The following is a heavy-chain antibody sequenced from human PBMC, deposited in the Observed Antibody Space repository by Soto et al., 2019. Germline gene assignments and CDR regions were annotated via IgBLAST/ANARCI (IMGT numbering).Heavy chain of an antibody. D-gene: IGHD3-10*01. CDR1: GGSISSGGYS. Sequence: PSETLSLTCAVSGGSISSGGYSWSWIRQPPGKGLEWIGYIYHSGSTYYNPSLTRRVTISVDTSQNQISLNLNSVTAADTAVYYCARARGQRNRNAFNIWGRGAMVTVSS. CDR2: IYHSGST. V-gene: IGHV4-30-2*01. J-gene: IGHJ3*02. CDR3: ARARGQRNRNAFNI.